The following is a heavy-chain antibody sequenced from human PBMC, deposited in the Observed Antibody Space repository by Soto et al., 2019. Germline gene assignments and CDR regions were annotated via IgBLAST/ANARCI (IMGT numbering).Heavy chain of an antibody. CDR1: GFTFSSYG. J-gene: IGHJ6*03. Sequence: GGSLRLSCAASGFTFSSYGMHWVRQAPGKGLEWVAVISYDGSNKYYADSVKGRFTISRDNSKNTLYLQMNSLRAEDTAVYYCAKDGIVVVPAAMRRNYYYYYYMDVWGKGTTVTVSS. CDR3: AKDGIVVVPAAMRRNYYYYYYMDV. V-gene: IGHV3-30*18. CDR2: ISYDGSNK. D-gene: IGHD2-2*01.